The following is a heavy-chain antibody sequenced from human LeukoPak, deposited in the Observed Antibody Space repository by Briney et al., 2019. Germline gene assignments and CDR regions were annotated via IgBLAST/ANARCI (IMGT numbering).Heavy chain of an antibody. CDR1: GYTFTSYD. CDR2: IIPIFGTA. J-gene: IGHJ4*02. CDR3: ARARDWAGYSYGFYY. Sequence: SVKVSCKASGYTFTSYDINWVRQAPGQGLEWMGGIIPIFGTANYAQKFQGRVTITADESTSTAYMELSSLRSEDTAVYYCARARDWAGYSYGFYYWGQGTLVTVSS. D-gene: IGHD5-18*01. V-gene: IGHV1-69*13.